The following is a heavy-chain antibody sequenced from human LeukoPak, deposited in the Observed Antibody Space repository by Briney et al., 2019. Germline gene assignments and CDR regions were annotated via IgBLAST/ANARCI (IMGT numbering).Heavy chain of an antibody. J-gene: IGHJ6*03. CDR3: ATSSDYYGSGSYYSYYYYMDV. CDR2: INPNSGGT. Sequence: ASAKVSCKASGYTFTGYYMHWVRQAPGQGLEWMGWINPNSGGTNYAQKFQGRVTMTEDTSTDTAYMELSSLRSEDTAVYYCATSSDYYGSGSYYSYYYYMDVWGKGTTVTISS. CDR1: GYTFTGYY. D-gene: IGHD3-10*01. V-gene: IGHV1-2*02.